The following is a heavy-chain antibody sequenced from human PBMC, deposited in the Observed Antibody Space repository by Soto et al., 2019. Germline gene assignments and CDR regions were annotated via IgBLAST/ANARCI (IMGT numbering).Heavy chain of an antibody. V-gene: IGHV1-18*01. CDR2: ISAYNGNT. J-gene: IGHJ4*02. Sequence: ASVKVSCKASGYTFTSYGTSWVRQAPGQGLEWMGWISAYNGNTNYAQKLQGRVTMTTDTSTSTAYMELRSLRSDDTAVYYCARWRRAARWMTYFDYWGQGTLVTVSS. CDR1: GYTFTSYG. D-gene: IGHD6-6*01. CDR3: ARWRRAARWMTYFDY.